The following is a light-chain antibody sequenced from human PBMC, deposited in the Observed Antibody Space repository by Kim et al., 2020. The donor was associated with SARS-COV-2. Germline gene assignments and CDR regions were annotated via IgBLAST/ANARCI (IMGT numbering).Light chain of an antibody. V-gene: IGLV2-11*01. CDR2: DGS. CDR3: CSYAGSYVV. Sequence: PGQSVTISCTGTSSDVGGYNYVSWYQQHPGKAPKLMIYDGSKRPSGVPDRFSGSKSGNTASLTISGLQAEDEADYYCCSYAGSYVVFGGGTQVTVL. J-gene: IGLJ2*01. CDR1: SSDVGGYNY.